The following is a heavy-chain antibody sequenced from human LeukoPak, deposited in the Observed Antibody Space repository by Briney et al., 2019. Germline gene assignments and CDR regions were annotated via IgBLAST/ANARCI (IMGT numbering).Heavy chain of an antibody. V-gene: IGHV1-8*01. D-gene: IGHD3-10*01. Sequence: ASVRVSCKASGYTFTNYDINWVRQAPGPGIEWKGGMNPNSGDTGYVQKFQGRVTITRDTSTSTAYMELRSLRSGATATYYFARSGLGSGVSFACWGQGTMVTVSS. CDR1: GYTFTNYD. CDR2: MNPNSGDT. J-gene: IGHJ4*02. CDR3: ARSGLGSGVSFAC.